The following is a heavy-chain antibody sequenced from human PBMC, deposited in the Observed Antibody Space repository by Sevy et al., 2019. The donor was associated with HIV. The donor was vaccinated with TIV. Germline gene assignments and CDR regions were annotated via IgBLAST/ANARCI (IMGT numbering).Heavy chain of an antibody. CDR2: IRRTSTTT. Sequence: GGSLRLSCKASGFTFSTDSMHWVRQAPGKGLEWVSSIRRTSTTTYYADSEKGRFTISRDNAKNSLYLQMNSLRDEDTAVYYCAREAYYYDSREENWFDPWGQGTLVTVSS. CDR3: AREAYYYDSREENWFDP. J-gene: IGHJ5*02. V-gene: IGHV3-48*02. D-gene: IGHD3-22*01. CDR1: GFTFSTDS.